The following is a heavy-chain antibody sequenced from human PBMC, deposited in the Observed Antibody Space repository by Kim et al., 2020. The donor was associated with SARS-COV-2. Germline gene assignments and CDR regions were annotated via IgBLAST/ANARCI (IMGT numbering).Heavy chain of an antibody. Sequence: SETLSLTCTVSGGSITSGSYYWSWIRQPAGKGLEWIGRIYTSGSTNYNPSLKSRVTILVDTSKNQFSLKLSSVTAADTAVYYCARGGYGGYYYYYYGMDVWGQGTTVTVSS. CDR3: ARGGYGGYYYYYYGMDV. V-gene: IGHV4-61*02. J-gene: IGHJ6*02. D-gene: IGHD4-17*01. CDR2: IYTSGST. CDR1: GGSITSGSYY.